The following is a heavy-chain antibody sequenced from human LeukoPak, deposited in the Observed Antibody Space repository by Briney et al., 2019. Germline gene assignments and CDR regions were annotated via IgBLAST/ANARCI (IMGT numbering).Heavy chain of an antibody. J-gene: IGHJ4*02. Sequence: SETLSLTCGVSGSSISRGYYWAWIRQPPGKGLEWIGTIYHTGSTYYTPSLGSRVTISVDTSKNEFSLNLNSVTAADTAVYYCARAGWIITSGIDYWGQGALVTVSS. D-gene: IGHD3-10*01. CDR3: ARAGWIITSGIDY. CDR1: GSSISRGYY. CDR2: IYHTGST. V-gene: IGHV4-38-2*01.